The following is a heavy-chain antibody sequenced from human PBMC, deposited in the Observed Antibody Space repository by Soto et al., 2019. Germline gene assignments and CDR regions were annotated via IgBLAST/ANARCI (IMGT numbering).Heavy chain of an antibody. CDR3: ARTRIAVAGIYYYYYGMDV. CDR1: GYSFTSYW. J-gene: IGHJ6*02. V-gene: IGHV5-10-1*01. CDR2: IDPSDSYT. Sequence: HGESLKISCKGSGYSFTSYWISWVRQMPGKGLEWMGRIDPSDSYTNYSPSFQGHVTISADKSISTAYLQWSSLKASDTAMYYCARTRIAVAGIYYYYYGMDVWGQGTTVTVSS. D-gene: IGHD6-19*01.